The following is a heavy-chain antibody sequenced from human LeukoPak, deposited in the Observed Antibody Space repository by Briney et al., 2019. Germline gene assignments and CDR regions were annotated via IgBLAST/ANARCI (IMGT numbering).Heavy chain of an antibody. CDR2: IRNKANSYTT. CDR1: GFTFSDHY. Sequence: GGSLRLSCGASGFTFSDHYMHWVRQAPGKGLEWVGRIRNKANSYTTEYAASVKGRFTISRDDSKNSVYLQMNNLKIEDTAVYYCSRAPTTMAYFDSWGQGTLVTVSS. J-gene: IGHJ4*02. CDR3: SRAPTTMAYFDS. D-gene: IGHD5-18*01. V-gene: IGHV3-72*01.